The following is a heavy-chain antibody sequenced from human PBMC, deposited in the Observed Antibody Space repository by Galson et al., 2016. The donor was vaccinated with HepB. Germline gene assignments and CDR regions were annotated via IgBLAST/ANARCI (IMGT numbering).Heavy chain of an antibody. CDR2: TSSDGNNK. CDR3: ARSFCSGGSCYSDDAFDI. V-gene: IGHV3-30-3*01. Sequence: SLRLSCAASGFTLRNYAIHWVRQAPGRGLDWVAVTSSDGNNKNYADSLKGRFTISRDNSKTTLSLQMNSLRAEDTAVYYCARSFCSGGSCYSDDAFDIWGQGTMVTVSS. D-gene: IGHD2-15*01. CDR1: GFTLRNYA. J-gene: IGHJ3*02.